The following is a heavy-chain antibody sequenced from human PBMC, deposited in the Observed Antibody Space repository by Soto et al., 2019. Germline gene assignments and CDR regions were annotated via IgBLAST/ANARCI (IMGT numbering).Heavy chain of an antibody. Sequence: PGGSLRLSCAASGYTFSDYYMSWIRQAPGKWLEWISYIDTSGTKIYYADSVKGRFTITRDNAKNSLYLEMNSLRDEDTAVYYCASHYDMWSGYLSPVDYWGQGTLVTVSS. D-gene: IGHD3-3*01. CDR3: ASHYDMWSGYLSPVDY. CDR2: IDTSGTKI. V-gene: IGHV3-11*01. CDR1: GYTFSDYY. J-gene: IGHJ4*02.